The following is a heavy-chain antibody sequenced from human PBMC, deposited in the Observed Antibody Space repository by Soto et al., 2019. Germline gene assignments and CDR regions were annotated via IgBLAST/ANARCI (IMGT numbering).Heavy chain of an antibody. V-gene: IGHV3-30*18. J-gene: IGHJ4*02. Sequence: SGGSLRLSCAASGFTFSTYGMHWVRQAPGKGLEWVAVISYFGCIKFYADSAKGRFTISRDNSENTLDLQLNSLRAEDTAVYYCTKGASYYGSGSSDYWGQGTLVTVSS. CDR1: GFTFSTYG. D-gene: IGHD3-10*01. CDR2: ISYFGCIK. CDR3: TKGASYYGSGSSDY.